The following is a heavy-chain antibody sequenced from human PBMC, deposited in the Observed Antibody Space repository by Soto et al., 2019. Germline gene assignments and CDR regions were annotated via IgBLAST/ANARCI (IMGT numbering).Heavy chain of an antibody. V-gene: IGHV1-2*02. D-gene: IGHD2-2*01. CDR3: ARGYCSSTSCYLDYYYYGMDV. J-gene: IGHJ6*02. CDR1: GYTFTGYY. CDR2: INPNSGGT. Sequence: GASVKVSCKASGYTFTGYYMHWVRQAPGQGLEWMGWINPNSGGTNYAQKFQGRVTTTRDTSISTAYMELSRLRSDDTAVYYCARGYCSSTSCYLDYYYYGMDVWGQGTTVTVSS.